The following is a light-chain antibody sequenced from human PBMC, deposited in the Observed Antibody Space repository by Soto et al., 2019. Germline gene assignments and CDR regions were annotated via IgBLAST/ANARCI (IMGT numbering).Light chain of an antibody. CDR1: SSNIGAGYD. V-gene: IGLV1-40*01. CDR2: GNS. CDR3: QSYDSSLVV. J-gene: IGLJ2*01. Sequence: QALVTQPPSVSGAPGQRVTISCTGSSSNIGAGYDVHWYQQLPGTAPKLLIYGNSNRPSGVPDRFSGSKSGTSASLAITGLQAEDEADYYCQSYDSSLVVFGGGTKLTVL.